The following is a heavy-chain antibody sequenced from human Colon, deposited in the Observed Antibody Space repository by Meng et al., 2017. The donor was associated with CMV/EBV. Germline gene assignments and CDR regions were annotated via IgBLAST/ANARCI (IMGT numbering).Heavy chain of an antibody. Sequence: LSCATSGFTFSNSWMHWVRQVPGEGLVWISRINSEGSRTDYTDSVKGRFTISRDSAKNTLYLQMNSLRAEDTAVYYCARVSGASWFDPWGQGTLVTVSS. J-gene: IGHJ5*02. D-gene: IGHD7-27*01. V-gene: IGHV3-74*01. CDR1: GFTFSNSW. CDR2: INSEGSRT. CDR3: ARVSGASWFDP.